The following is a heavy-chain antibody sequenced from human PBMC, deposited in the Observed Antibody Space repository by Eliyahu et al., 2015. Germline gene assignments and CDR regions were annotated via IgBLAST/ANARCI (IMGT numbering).Heavy chain of an antibody. V-gene: IGHV3-23*01. CDR3: AKDGYSYGPIWYYYYGMDV. CDR2: ISGSGGST. J-gene: IGHJ6*02. CDR1: GFTFSSYX. Sequence: EVQLLESGGGLVQPGGSLRLSCAASGFTFSSYXXSWVRQAPGKGLGWVSAISGSGGSTYYADSVKGRFTISRDNSKNTLYLQMNSLRAEDTAVYYCAKDGYSYGPIWYYYYGMDVWGQGTTVTVSS. D-gene: IGHD5-18*01.